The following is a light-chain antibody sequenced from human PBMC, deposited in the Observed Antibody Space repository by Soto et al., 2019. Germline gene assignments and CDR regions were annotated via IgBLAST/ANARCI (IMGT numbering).Light chain of an antibody. J-gene: IGKJ5*01. V-gene: IGKV1-17*01. CDR1: QDIRNG. CDR3: LQHNTYPLT. Sequence: DIQMTQSPSSLSASVGDRVTITCRASQDIRNGLGWYQQKPGNAPKRLIYSASSLHSGVPSRFSGSGSGTEFTLTISSLQPEDFATYYCLQHNTYPLTFGQGTRVEIK. CDR2: SAS.